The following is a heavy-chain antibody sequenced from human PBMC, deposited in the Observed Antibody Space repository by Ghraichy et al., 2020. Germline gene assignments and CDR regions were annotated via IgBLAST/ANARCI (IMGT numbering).Heavy chain of an antibody. D-gene: IGHD2-15*01. CDR3: VNEVDGGEGHCSGRSCLGY. V-gene: IGHV3-21*01. CDR1: GFNFGRYT. J-gene: IGHJ4*02. Sequence: GGSLRLSCAASGFNFGRYTMNWARQAPGKGLEWVSYIDSSSYIYYADSVKGRFTISRDNAKNSLYLQMNSLRAEDTAVYYCVNEVDGGEGHCSGRSCLGYWGQGTLVTVSS. CDR2: IDSSSYI.